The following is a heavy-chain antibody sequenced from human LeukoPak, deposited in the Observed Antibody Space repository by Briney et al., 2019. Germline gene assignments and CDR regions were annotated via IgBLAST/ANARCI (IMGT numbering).Heavy chain of an antibody. Sequence: SETLSLTCSVSGAPINSIKWWSWVRQSPGKSLEWIGEIHQSGSTNYNPSLKSRVTLSLDTSKNQLSLMLSSVTAADTAVYHCARVATTPRYFDLWGRGTLVTVSS. CDR2: IHQSGST. V-gene: IGHV4-4*02. D-gene: IGHD1-14*01. CDR1: GAPINSIKW. CDR3: ARVATTPRYFDL. J-gene: IGHJ2*01.